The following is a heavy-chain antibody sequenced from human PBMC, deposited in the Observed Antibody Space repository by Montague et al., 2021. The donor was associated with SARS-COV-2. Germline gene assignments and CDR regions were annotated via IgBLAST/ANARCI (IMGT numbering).Heavy chain of an antibody. V-gene: IGHV3-9*01. CDR1: GFTFGDYA. CDR3: AKDSGSYDGFATYYFDY. CDR2: ISWNSGSI. Sequence: SLRLSCAASGFTFGDYAMHWVRQAPGKGLEWVSGISWNSGSIGYXDSXNGRFTISRDNAKNSLYLQMNSLRAEDTALYYCAKDSGSYDGFATYYFDYWGQGTLVTVSS. J-gene: IGHJ4*02. D-gene: IGHD1-26*01.